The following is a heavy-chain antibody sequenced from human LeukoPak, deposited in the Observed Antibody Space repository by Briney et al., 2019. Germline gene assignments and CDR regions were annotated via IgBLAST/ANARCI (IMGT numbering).Heavy chain of an antibody. V-gene: IGHV3-23*01. CDR3: GKTTVGYSSGQKPAWPVDY. Sequence: PGGSLRLSCAASGFTFGSHATYWVRQAPGKGLEWVAGIFGSGGSPHYADSVKGRFTISRDNPRNTVYLQINSLRDEDTAVYYCGKTTVGYSSGQKPAWPVDYWGQGTLVTVSS. CDR2: IFGSGGSP. D-gene: IGHD5-18*01. J-gene: IGHJ4*02. CDR1: GFTFGSHA.